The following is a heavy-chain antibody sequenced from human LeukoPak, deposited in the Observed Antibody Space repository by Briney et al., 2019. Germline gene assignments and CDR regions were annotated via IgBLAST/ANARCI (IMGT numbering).Heavy chain of an antibody. Sequence: PGGSLRPSCAASGFTFSSYWMSWVRQAPGKGLEWVANIKEDGSEKYYVDSVRGRFTISRDNAKNSLHLRMNSLRAEDTAVYYCASDGYSYGSDLRGHWGQGTLVTVSS. CDR1: GFTFSSYW. J-gene: IGHJ4*02. V-gene: IGHV3-7*03. D-gene: IGHD5-18*01. CDR2: IKEDGSEK. CDR3: ASDGYSYGSDLRGH.